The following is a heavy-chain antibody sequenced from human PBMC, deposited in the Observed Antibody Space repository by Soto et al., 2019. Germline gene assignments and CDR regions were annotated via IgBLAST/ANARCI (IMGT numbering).Heavy chain of an antibody. CDR2: IHYSGST. J-gene: IGHJ4*02. CDR3: VRGYGRNFDY. CDR1: SGSISSYY. V-gene: IGHV4-59*01. D-gene: IGHD5-18*01. Sequence: SETLSLTCTVSSGSISSYYWSWIRQPPGEGLQWIGYIHYSGSTNYNPSLKSRVTMSVDTSKNKFSLKLSSMTAADTAVYYCVRGYGRNFDYWGQGTLVTVSS.